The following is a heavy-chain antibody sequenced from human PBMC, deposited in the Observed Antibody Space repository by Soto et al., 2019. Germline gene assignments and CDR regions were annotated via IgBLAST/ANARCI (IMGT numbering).Heavy chain of an antibody. V-gene: IGHV1-18*01. CDR2: ISAYNGNT. Sequence: QVQLVQSGAEVKKPGASVKVSCKASGYTFTSYGISWVRQAPGQGLEWIGCISAYNGNTNYAQKLQGRVTMTTDTSQSTAYMESRSLRSDDTDVYYCARWTVYLYCSGGSCPGDYFDYWGQGTLVTVSS. D-gene: IGHD2-15*01. CDR1: GYTFTSYG. CDR3: ARWTVYLYCSGGSCPGDYFDY. J-gene: IGHJ4*02.